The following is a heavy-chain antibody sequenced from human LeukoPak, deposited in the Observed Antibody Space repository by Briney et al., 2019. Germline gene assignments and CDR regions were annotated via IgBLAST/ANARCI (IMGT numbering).Heavy chain of an antibody. CDR2: IYYSGGT. V-gene: IGHV4-39*01. J-gene: IGHJ4*02. D-gene: IGHD3-10*01. CDR3: ARHCYGSGSYPLPEYYFDY. CDR1: GGSISSSSYY. Sequence: PSETLSLTCTVSGGSISSSSYYWGWIRQPPGKGLEWIGSIYYSGGTYYNPSLKSRVTISVDTSKNQFSLKLSSVTAADTAVYYCARHCYGSGSYPLPEYYFDYWGQGTLVTVSS.